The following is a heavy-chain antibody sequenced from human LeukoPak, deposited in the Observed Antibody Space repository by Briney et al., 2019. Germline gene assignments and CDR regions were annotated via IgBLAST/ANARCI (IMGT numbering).Heavy chain of an antibody. CDR3: ARDGPGGGSYYLAFDI. CDR2: ISGSGGST. J-gene: IGHJ3*02. Sequence: PGGSLRLSCAASELTFSRYAMNWVRQAPGKGLEWVSGISGSGGSTYYADCVKCRLTISRDNYKNTLFLLVNSLRAEDTAVYDCARDGPGGGSYYLAFDIWGQGTMVTVSS. V-gene: IGHV3-23*01. D-gene: IGHD1-26*01. CDR1: ELTFSRYA.